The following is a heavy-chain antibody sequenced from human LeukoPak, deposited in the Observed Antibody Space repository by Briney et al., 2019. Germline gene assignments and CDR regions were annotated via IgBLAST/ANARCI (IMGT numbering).Heavy chain of an antibody. Sequence: PGGSLTLSCEASGFTFSSFWMHWVRQAPGKGLVWVARIKGDGITTNYADPAKGRFTVSRDNAKNTVYLQMNSLRAEDTAVYYCAKDLHEIAADYWGQGTLVTVAS. CDR1: GFTFSSFW. CDR3: AKDLHEIAADY. CDR2: IKGDGITT. D-gene: IGHD2-21*01. V-gene: IGHV3-74*01. J-gene: IGHJ4*02.